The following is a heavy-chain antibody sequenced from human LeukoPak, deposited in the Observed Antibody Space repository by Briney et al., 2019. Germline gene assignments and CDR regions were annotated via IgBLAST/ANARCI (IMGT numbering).Heavy chain of an antibody. CDR3: AKTGVGATTKFNYMDV. Sequence: PGGSLRLSCAASGFTFSSYGMHWVRQAPGKGLEWVAFIRYDGSNKYYADSVKGRFTISRDNSKNTLYLQMNSLRAEDTAVYYCAKTGVGATTKFNYMDVWGKGTTVAVSS. J-gene: IGHJ6*03. D-gene: IGHD1-26*01. CDR2: IRYDGSNK. V-gene: IGHV3-30*02. CDR1: GFTFSSYG.